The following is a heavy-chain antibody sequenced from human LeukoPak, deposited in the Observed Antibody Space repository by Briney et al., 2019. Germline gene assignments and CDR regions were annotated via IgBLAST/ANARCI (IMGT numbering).Heavy chain of an antibody. CDR1: GYTFTNYA. CDR3: TRTSRDYDSSGQHFDY. Sequence: ASVKVSCKASGYTFTNYAINWVRQAPGQGLEWMGWVSTDTGNPAYAQGFTGRFVFSLDTSVSTAYLQISSPKAEDTAVYYCTRTSRDYDSSGQHFDYWGQGTLVTVSS. D-gene: IGHD3-22*01. CDR2: VSTDTGNP. V-gene: IGHV7-4-1*02. J-gene: IGHJ4*02.